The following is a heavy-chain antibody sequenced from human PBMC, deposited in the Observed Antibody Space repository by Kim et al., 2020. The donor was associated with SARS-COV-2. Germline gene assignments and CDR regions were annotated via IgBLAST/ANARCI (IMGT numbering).Heavy chain of an antibody. V-gene: IGHV4-59*01. CDR2: IYYSGST. CDR1: GGSISSYY. D-gene: IGHD3-22*01. Sequence: SETLSLTCTVSGGSISSYYWSWIRQPPGKGLQWIGYIYYSGSTNYNPSLKSRVTISVDTSKNQFSLKLSSVTAADTAVYYCAGGPYDSGGTDFDYWGQGTLVTVS. CDR3: AGGPYDSGGTDFDY. J-gene: IGHJ4*02.